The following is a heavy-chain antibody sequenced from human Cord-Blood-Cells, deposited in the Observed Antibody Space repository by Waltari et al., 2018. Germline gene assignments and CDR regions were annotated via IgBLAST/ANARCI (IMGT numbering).Heavy chain of an antibody. D-gene: IGHD5-12*01. J-gene: IGHJ4*02. CDR3: ARGSGYDDFDY. Sequence: QVQLQQWGAGLLKPSETLSLTCAVSGGPFSGYYWSWIRQPPGKGLEWIGEINHSGSTNYNPSLKSRVTISVDTSKNQFSLKLSSVTAADTAVYYCARGSGYDDFDYWGQGTLVTVSS. CDR2: INHSGST. CDR1: GGPFSGYY. V-gene: IGHV4-34*01.